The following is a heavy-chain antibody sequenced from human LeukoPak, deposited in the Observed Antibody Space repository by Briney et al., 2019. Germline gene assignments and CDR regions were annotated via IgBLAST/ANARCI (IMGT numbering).Heavy chain of an antibody. CDR2: ISSSSSYI. CDR1: GFTFSSHR. J-gene: IGHJ4*02. D-gene: IGHD1-26*01. V-gene: IGHV3-21*04. Sequence: PGGSLRLSCAASGFTFSSHRMSWVRQAPGKGLEWVSSISSSSSYIYYADSVKGRFTISRDNAKNSLYLQMNSLRAEDTAVYYCANVVGATGYYFDYWGQGTLVTVSS. CDR3: ANVVGATGYYFDY.